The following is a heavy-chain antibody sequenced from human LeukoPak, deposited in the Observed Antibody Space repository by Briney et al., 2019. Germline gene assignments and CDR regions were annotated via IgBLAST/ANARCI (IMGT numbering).Heavy chain of an antibody. CDR2: IYNSGST. V-gene: IGHV4-61*02. CDR3: ARDGSYYYGSGSYKYYYGMDV. Sequence: SETLSLTCTVSVGSISSGSYYWSWIRQPAGKGLEWIGRIYNSGSTNYNPSLRSRVTISVDTSKNQFSLKLSSVTAADTAVYYCARDGSYYYGSGSYKYYYGMDVWGQGTTVTVSS. D-gene: IGHD3-10*01. J-gene: IGHJ6*02. CDR1: VGSISSGSYY.